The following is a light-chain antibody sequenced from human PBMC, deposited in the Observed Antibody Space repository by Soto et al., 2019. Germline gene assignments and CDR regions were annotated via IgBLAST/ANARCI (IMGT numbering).Light chain of an antibody. CDR3: STWDDTLDAWV. J-gene: IGLJ3*02. CDR1: SSNIGDNT. V-gene: IGLV1-44*01. CDR2: NND. Sequence: QSALTQPPSASGTPGQRVAISCSGSSSNIGDNTVHWYQQLPGTAPKLLIYNNDRRPSGVPDRFSGSKSGTSASLAIGGLQSEDEADYYCSTWDDTLDAWVFGGGTKLTVL.